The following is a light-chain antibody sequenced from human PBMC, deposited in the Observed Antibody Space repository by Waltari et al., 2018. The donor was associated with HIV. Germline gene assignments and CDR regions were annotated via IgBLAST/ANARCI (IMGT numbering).Light chain of an antibody. CDR1: QGISSY. V-gene: IGKV1-9*01. CDR3: QQLNSYPRSIT. J-gene: IGKJ5*01. Sequence: DIQMTQYPSFLSASVGDRVTITCRASQGISSYLAWYQQKPGKAPKLLIYAASTLQSGVPSRFSGSGSGTEFTLTISSLQPEDFATYYCQQLNSYPRSITFGQGTRLEIK. CDR2: AAS.